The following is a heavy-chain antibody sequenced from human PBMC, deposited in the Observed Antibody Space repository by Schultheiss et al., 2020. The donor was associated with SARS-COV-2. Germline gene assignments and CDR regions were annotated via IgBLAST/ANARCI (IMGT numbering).Heavy chain of an antibody. CDR1: GFTFSSYG. CDR2: IWYDGSNK. J-gene: IGHJ6*02. V-gene: IGHV3-33*01. Sequence: GESLKISCAASGFTFSSYGMHWVRQAPGKGLEWVAVIWYDGSNKYYVDSVKGRFTISRDNSKNTLYLQMNSLRAEDTAVYYCARDPGTVGYYGMDVWGQGTTVTVSS. D-gene: IGHD4-23*01. CDR3: ARDPGTVGYYGMDV.